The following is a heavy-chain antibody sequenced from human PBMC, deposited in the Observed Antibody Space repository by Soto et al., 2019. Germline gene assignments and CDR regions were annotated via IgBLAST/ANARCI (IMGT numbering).Heavy chain of an antibody. CDR2: IWYDGSNK. J-gene: IGHJ4*02. D-gene: IGHD6-19*01. Sequence: QVQLVESVGGVVQPGRSLRLSCAASGFTFSSYGMHWVRQAPGKGLEWVAVIWYDGSNKYYADSVKGRFTISRDNSKNTLYLQMNSLRAEDTAVYYCARGIAVAEYWGQGTLVTVSS. CDR3: ARGIAVAEY. CDR1: GFTFSSYG. V-gene: IGHV3-33*01.